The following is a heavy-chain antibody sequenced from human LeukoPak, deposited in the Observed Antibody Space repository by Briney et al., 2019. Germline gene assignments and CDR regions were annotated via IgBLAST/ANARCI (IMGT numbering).Heavy chain of an antibody. CDR1: GGTFSSYA. CDR2: IIPIFGTA. D-gene: IGHD3-10*01. CDR3: ARSGNYPDY. Sequence: SVKVSCKASGGTFSSYAISWVRQAPGQGLEWMGGIIPIFGTANYAQKFQGRVTMTRNTSISTAYMELSSLRSEDTAVYYCARSGNYPDYWGQGTLVTVSS. V-gene: IGHV1-69*05. J-gene: IGHJ4*02.